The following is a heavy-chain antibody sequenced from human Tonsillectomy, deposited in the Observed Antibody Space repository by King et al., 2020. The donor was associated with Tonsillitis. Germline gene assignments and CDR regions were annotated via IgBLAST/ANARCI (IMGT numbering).Heavy chain of an antibody. Sequence: VQLVESGGGLVQPGGSLRLSCAASGFTFSSYAMSCVRQAPGKGLEWFSAIRGSGGSPYSADSVKARFTISRDNSKNTLYLQMNRLRAEDTAVYYCWRGHSSRSGGRLDYWGQGTLVTVSS. CDR3: WRGHSSRSGGRLDY. V-gene: IGHV3-23*04. J-gene: IGHJ4*02. CDR2: IRGSGGSP. CDR1: GFTFSSYA. D-gene: IGHD6-13*01.